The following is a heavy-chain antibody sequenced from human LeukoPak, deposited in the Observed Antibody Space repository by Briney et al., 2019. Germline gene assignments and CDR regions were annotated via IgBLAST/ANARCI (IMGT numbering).Heavy chain of an antibody. CDR1: GFTVSRNY. Sequence: PGGSLRLSCAASGFTVSRNYMSWVRQAPGKGLEWVSVIYNDGSSYYADSVKGRFTISRDNSKNTLYLQMNSLRAEDTAVYYCARDRPFGGVLDFDYWGQGTLVTVSS. V-gene: IGHV3-66*01. J-gene: IGHJ4*02. CDR3: ARDRPFGGVLDFDY. D-gene: IGHD3-16*01. CDR2: IYNDGSS.